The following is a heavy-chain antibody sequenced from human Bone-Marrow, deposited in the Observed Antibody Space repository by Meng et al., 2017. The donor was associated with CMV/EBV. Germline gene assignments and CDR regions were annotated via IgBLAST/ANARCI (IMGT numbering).Heavy chain of an antibody. V-gene: IGHV3-23*01. CDR2: ISGSGGST. D-gene: IGHD1-1*01. J-gene: IGHJ4*02. CDR3: AKSSPERPGAYFDY. Sequence: GESLKISCAASGFTFSSYAMSWVRQAPGKGLEWVSAISGSGGSTYYADSVKGRFTISRDNSKNTLYLQMNSLRAEDTAVYYCAKSSPERPGAYFDYWGQGTLVTVSS. CDR1: GFTFSSYA.